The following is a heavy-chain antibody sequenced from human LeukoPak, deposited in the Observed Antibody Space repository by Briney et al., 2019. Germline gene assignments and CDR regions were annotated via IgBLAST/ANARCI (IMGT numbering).Heavy chain of an antibody. CDR3: AKDRVLYRYFDL. J-gene: IGHJ2*01. CDR2: ISGSGGST. Sequence: PGGSLRLSCAASGFTFSSYAVSWVRQAPGKGLEWVSAISGSGGSTYYADSVKGRFTISRDNSKSTLYLQMNSLRAEDTAVYYCAKDRVLYRYFDLWGRGTLVTVSS. CDR1: GFTFSSYA. D-gene: IGHD4/OR15-4a*01. V-gene: IGHV3-23*01.